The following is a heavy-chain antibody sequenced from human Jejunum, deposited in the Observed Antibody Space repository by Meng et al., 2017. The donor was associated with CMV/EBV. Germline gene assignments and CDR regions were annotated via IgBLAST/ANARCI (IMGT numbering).Heavy chain of an antibody. V-gene: IGHV4-4*07. CDR1: GGSITDYY. D-gene: IGHD6-25*01. CDR3: ARAAVDTGDFDL. Sequence: QVQLQASGPGLVKPSDTLSLPCHVSGGSITDYYWSWIRQPAGKRLEWIGRFYYTGSTNYNPSLENRVTMSLDTSKNRFSLNLSSVTAADTAVYYCARAAVDTGDFDLWGLGILVTVSS. CDR2: FYYTGST. J-gene: IGHJ4*02.